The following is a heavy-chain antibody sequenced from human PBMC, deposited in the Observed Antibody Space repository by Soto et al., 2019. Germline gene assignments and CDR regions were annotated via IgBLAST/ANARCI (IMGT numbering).Heavy chain of an antibody. D-gene: IGHD3-22*01. CDR1: GGSISSGDYY. CDR2: IYFSGTT. J-gene: IGHJ5*02. V-gene: IGHV4-31*03. Sequence: QVQLQESGPGLVKPSQTLSLTCTVSGGSISSGDYYWSWIRQHPGMGLEWIGTIYFSGTTYYNPSLKSRVTISVETSKSQFSLKLSSVTAADTAVYYCATRDRSGFSYWLDTWGQGTLVTVSS. CDR3: ATRDRSGFSYWLDT.